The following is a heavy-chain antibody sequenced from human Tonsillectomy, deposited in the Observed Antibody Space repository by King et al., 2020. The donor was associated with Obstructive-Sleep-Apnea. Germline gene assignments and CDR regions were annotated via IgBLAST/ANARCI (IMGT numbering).Heavy chain of an antibody. J-gene: IGHJ6*02. CDR3: TSYCSGGSCTVFYYYAMDV. V-gene: IGHV3-49*03. D-gene: IGHD2-15*01. Sequence: VQLVESGGGLVQPGRSLRLSCTASDFTFGDYALSWFRQAPGKGLEWGGFIRSGFYGGTTDYAASVKVRFTISRDDSKSIAYLQMNSLKTEDTAVYYCTSYCSGGSCTVFYYYAMDVWGQGTTVTVSS. CDR1: DFTFGDYA. CDR2: IRSGFYGGTT.